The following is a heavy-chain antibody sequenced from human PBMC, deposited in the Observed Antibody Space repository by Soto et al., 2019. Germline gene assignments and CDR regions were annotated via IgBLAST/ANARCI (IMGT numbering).Heavy chain of an antibody. V-gene: IGHV4-39*01. CDR1: GGSISSSSYY. CDR2: IYYSGIT. J-gene: IGHJ6*02. D-gene: IGHD2-2*01. Sequence: SETLSLTCTVSGGSISSSSYYWGWIRQPPGKGLEWIGSIYYSGITYYTPSLKSRVTISVDTSKNQFSLKLRSVTAADTAVYYCARQRAGIVVVQSAMGMWGDYYGMDDWGQGTPVTVSS. CDR3: ARQRAGIVVVQSAMGMWGDYYGMDD.